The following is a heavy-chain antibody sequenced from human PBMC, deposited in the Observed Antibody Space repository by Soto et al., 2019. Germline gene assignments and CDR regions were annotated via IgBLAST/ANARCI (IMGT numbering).Heavy chain of an antibody. D-gene: IGHD4-17*01. J-gene: IGHJ6*02. V-gene: IGHV4-31*03. Sequence: SETLSLTCTVSGGSISSGGYYWSWIRQHPGKGLEWIGYIYYSGSTYYNPSLKSRVTISVDMSKNQFSLKLSSVTAADTAVYYCARDRLSPTTVTTSEQHYYYYGMDVWGQGTTVTVSS. CDR2: IYYSGST. CDR3: ARDRLSPTTVTTSEQHYYYYGMDV. CDR1: GGSISSGGYY.